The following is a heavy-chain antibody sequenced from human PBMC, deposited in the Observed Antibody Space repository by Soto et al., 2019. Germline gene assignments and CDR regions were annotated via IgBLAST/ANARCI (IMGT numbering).Heavy chain of an antibody. V-gene: IGHV4-59*08. CDR2: IYYSGST. CDR3: ARSFHFGVVSLDY. J-gene: IGHJ4*02. D-gene: IGHD3-3*01. Sequence: SETLSLTCTVSGGSISSYYWSWIRQPPGKGLEWIGYIYYSGSTNYNPSLKSRVTISVDTSKNQFSLKLSSVTAADTAVYYCARSFHFGVVSLDYWGQGTLVTVSS. CDR1: GGSISSYY.